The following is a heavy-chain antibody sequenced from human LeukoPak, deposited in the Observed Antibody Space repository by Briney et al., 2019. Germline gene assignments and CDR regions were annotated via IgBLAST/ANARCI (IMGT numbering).Heavy chain of an antibody. CDR3: ARHYGDYGNPFNC. CDR2: IYHSGST. Sequence: SETLSLTCAVSGGSISSGGYSWSWIRQPPGKGLEWIGYIYHSGSTYYNPSLKSRVTISVDRSKNQFSLKLSSVTAADTAVYYCARHYGDYGNPFNCWGQGTLVTVSS. CDR1: GGSISSGGYS. D-gene: IGHD4-17*01. V-gene: IGHV4-30-2*01. J-gene: IGHJ4*02.